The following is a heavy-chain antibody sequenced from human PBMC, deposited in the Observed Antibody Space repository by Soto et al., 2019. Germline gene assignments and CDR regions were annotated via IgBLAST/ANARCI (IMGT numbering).Heavy chain of an antibody. J-gene: IGHJ4*02. CDR1: GFTFENYA. Sequence: EVQLVESGGGLVQPGRSLRLSCAASGFTFENYAMHWVRQAPGKGLEWVSGISWHGGNIGYADSVSGRFTISRDIAKNSLYLQMNSLRPEETGLYYCAQDKLYSNYEHYFAYWGKGTLVTVSS. CDR2: ISWHGGNI. V-gene: IGHV3-9*01. CDR3: AQDKLYSNYEHYFAY. D-gene: IGHD4-4*01.